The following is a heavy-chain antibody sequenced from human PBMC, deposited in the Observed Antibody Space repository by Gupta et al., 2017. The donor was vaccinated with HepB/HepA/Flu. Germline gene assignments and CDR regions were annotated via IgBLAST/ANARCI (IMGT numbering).Heavy chain of an antibody. D-gene: IGHD2-8*01. CDR3: TCGHNGIFND. CDR2: IRSKSNNYAT. J-gene: IGHJ4*02. CDR1: GFTFSGSA. V-gene: IGHV3-73*02. Sequence: EVQLVESGGGLVQPGGSLKLSCAASGFTFSGSAMHWVRQAPGKGLQWLGRIRSKSNNYATAYVASVKGRFTISRDDSKSMTYLQVSSLKAEDTAVYYCTCGHNGIFNDGGPGTLVTVSS.